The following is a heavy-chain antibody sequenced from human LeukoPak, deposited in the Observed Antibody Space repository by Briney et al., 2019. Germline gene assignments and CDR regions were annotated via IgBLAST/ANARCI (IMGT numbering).Heavy chain of an antibody. CDR3: ARVQYYYYDSSGPDPAFDI. CDR2: ISHAGSNQ. D-gene: IGHD3-22*01. Sequence: GRSLRLSCVASGFTFSSYGMHWVRQAPGKGLEWVALISHAGSNQYYADSVKGRFTVSRDNSKNTLYLQMNSLRDEDTAVYYCARVQYYYYDSSGPDPAFDIWGQGTMVTVSS. J-gene: IGHJ3*02. CDR1: GFTFSSYG. V-gene: IGHV3-30*03.